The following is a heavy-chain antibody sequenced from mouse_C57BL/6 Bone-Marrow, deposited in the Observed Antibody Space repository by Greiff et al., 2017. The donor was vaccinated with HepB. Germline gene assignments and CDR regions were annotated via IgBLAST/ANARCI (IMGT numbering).Heavy chain of an antibody. Sequence: VQLQQSGAELARPGASVKMSCKASGYTFTSYTMHWVKQRPGQGLEWIGYINPSSGYTKYNQKFKDKATLTADKSSSTAYMQLSSLTSEDSAVYYCARPTAQAPWFAYWGQGTLVTVSA. D-gene: IGHD3-2*02. CDR1: GYTFTSYT. V-gene: IGHV1-4*01. J-gene: IGHJ3*01. CDR2: INPSSGYT. CDR3: ARPTAQAPWFAY.